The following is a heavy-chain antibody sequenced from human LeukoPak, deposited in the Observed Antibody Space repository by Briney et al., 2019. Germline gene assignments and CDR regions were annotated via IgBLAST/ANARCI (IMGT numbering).Heavy chain of an antibody. CDR1: GYTFTGYY. CDR2: INPNSGGT. V-gene: IGHV1-2*02. Sequence: VAPVKVSCKASGYTFTGYYMHWVRQPPGQGLEWMGWINPNSGGTNYAQKFQGRVTMTRDTSISTAYMELSRLRSDDTAMYYCARDKLGLGELSLYDQWGQGTLVTVFS. CDR3: ARDKLGLGELSLYDQ. D-gene: IGHD3-16*02. J-gene: IGHJ5*02.